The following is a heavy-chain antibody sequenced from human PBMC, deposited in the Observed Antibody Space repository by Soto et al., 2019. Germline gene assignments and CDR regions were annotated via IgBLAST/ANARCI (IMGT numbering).Heavy chain of an antibody. D-gene: IGHD4-17*01. CDR2: IYYSGST. CDR3: ARDLGYGGDGFDY. CDR1: GGSVSSGSYY. Sequence: PSETLSLTCTVSGGSVSSGSYYWSWIRQPPGKGLEWIGYIYYSGSTNYNPSLKSRVTISVDTSKNQFSLKLSSVTAADTAVYYCARDLGYGGDGFDYWGQGTPVTVSS. J-gene: IGHJ4*02. V-gene: IGHV4-61*01.